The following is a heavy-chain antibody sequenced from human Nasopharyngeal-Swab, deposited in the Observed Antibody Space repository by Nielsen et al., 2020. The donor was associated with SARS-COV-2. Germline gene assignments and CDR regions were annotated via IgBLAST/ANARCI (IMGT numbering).Heavy chain of an antibody. V-gene: IGHV3-23*01. CDR3: AKDGSSTPTY. J-gene: IGHJ4*02. CDR2: VTGSGDL. D-gene: IGHD6-13*01. Sequence: GGSLRLSCAASAFTLTTSTMSWVRQAPGKGLEWVSTVTGSGDLYYADSVKGRFTISRDNSKNTLYLQMNSLGVEDTAVYYCAKDGSSTPTYWGQGTLVSVSS. CDR1: AFTLTTST.